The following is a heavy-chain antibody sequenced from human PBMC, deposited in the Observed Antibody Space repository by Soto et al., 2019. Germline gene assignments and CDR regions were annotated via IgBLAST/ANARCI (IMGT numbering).Heavy chain of an antibody. Sequence: PGGSLRLSCAASGFTFSSYDMHWVRQATGKGLEWVSAIGTAGDTYYPGSVKGRFTISRENAKNSLYLQMNSLRAGDTAVYYCARALPPAQVHYYYGMDVWGQGTTVTVSS. CDR2: IGTAGDT. D-gene: IGHD1-1*01. V-gene: IGHV3-13*01. J-gene: IGHJ6*02. CDR1: GFTFSSYD. CDR3: ARALPPAQVHYYYGMDV.